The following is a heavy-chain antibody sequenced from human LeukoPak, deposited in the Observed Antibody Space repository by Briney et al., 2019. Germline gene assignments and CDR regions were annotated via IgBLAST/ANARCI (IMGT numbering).Heavy chain of an antibody. J-gene: IGHJ4*02. V-gene: IGHV1-18*01. Sequence: GASVTVSCMASGYTFTSYGISWVRQAPGQGLEWMGWISAYNGNTNNAQKLQGRVTMTTDTSTSTAYMELRSLRSEDTAVYYCARARGSYSPAPYSFDYWGQGTLVTVSS. CDR3: ARARGSYSPAPYSFDY. D-gene: IGHD1-26*01. CDR1: GYTFTSYG. CDR2: ISAYNGNT.